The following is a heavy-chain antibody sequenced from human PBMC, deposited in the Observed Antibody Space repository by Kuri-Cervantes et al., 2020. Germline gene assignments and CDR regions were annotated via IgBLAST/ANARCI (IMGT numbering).Heavy chain of an antibody. CDR1: GESFSGYY. Sequence: SETLSLTCAVYGESFSGYYWTWIRQPPGKGLEWIGEINHSGNTNYNPSLKSRVTISVDTSKNQFSLKLSSVTAADTAVYYCARQHLVRSGYYPEYFQHWGQGTLVTVSS. D-gene: IGHD3-3*01. CDR3: ARQHLVRSGYYPEYFQH. J-gene: IGHJ1*01. CDR2: INHSGNT. V-gene: IGHV4-34*01.